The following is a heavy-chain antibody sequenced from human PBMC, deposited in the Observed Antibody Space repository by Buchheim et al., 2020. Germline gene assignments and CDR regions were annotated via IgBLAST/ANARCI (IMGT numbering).Heavy chain of an antibody. V-gene: IGHV3-30*03. D-gene: IGHD5-12*01. CDR2: ISYDGSNK. CDR1: RFTFSSYG. Sequence: QVQLVESGGGVVQPGRSLRLSCAASRFTFSSYGMHWVRQAPGKGLEWVAVISYDGSNKYYADSVKGRFTISRDNSKNTLYLQMNSLRAEDTAVYYCARDHSGRYSGYDLGYYYGMDVWGQGTT. CDR3: ARDHSGRYSGYDLGYYYGMDV. J-gene: IGHJ6*02.